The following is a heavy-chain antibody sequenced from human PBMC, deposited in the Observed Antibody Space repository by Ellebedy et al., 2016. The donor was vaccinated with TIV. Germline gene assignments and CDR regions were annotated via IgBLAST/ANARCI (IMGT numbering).Heavy chain of an antibody. D-gene: IGHD3-22*01. CDR3: ARVGSGYYLHPFDY. Sequence: SETLSLTCAVYGGSFSGYYWSWIRQPPGKGLEWIGYIYYSGSTNYNPSLKSRVTISVDTSKNQFSLKLSSVTAADTAVYYCARVGSGYYLHPFDYWGQGTLVTVSS. V-gene: IGHV4-59*01. J-gene: IGHJ4*02. CDR1: GGSFSGYY. CDR2: IYYSGST.